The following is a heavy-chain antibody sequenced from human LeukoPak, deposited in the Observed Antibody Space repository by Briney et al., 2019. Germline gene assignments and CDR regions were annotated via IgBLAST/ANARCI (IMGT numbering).Heavy chain of an antibody. CDR1: GFTFSTYS. CDR2: ITSSSSTI. D-gene: IGHD1-26*01. J-gene: IGHJ4*02. CDR3: ARDRVGAY. Sequence: GGSLRLSCAASGFTFSTYSMNSVRQAPGKGLEWLSYITSSSSTIYYADSVQGRFTISRDNAKSSLYLQMNSLRVEDTAVYYCARDRVGAYWGQGTLVTVSS. V-gene: IGHV3-48*01.